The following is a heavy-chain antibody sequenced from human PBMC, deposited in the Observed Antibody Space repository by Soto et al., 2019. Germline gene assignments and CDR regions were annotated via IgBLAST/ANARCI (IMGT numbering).Heavy chain of an antibody. CDR1: GYSFTSYW. J-gene: IGHJ6*02. D-gene: IGHD7-27*01. V-gene: IGHV5-10-1*01. Sequence: PGESLKISCNGSGYSFTSYWISWVRQMPGKGLEWMGRIDPSDSYTNYSPSFQGHVTISADKSISTAYLQWSSLKASDTAMYYCARLPVSGTGAHYYYYGMDVWGQGTTVTVSS. CDR2: IDPSDSYT. CDR3: ARLPVSGTGAHYYYYGMDV.